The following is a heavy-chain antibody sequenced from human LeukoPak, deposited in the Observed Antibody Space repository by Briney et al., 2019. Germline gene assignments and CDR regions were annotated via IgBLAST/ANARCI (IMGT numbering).Heavy chain of an antibody. Sequence: SETLSPTCAVYGGSFSGYYWSWIRQPPGKGLEWIGEINHSGSTNYNPSLKSRVTISVDTSKNQFSLKLSSVTAADTAVYYCARDYPIAVAGPTFDYWGQGTLVTVSS. D-gene: IGHD6-19*01. CDR2: INHSGST. CDR3: ARDYPIAVAGPTFDY. V-gene: IGHV4-34*01. J-gene: IGHJ4*02. CDR1: GGSFSGYY.